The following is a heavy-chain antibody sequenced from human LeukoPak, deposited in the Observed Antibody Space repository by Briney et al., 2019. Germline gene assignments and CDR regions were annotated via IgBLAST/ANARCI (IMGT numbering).Heavy chain of an antibody. CDR1: GGSISSGGNF. Sequence: PSETLSLTCTVSGGSISSGGNFWSWIRQRPGKGLEWIGFIYYSGTTYSNPSLKSRVAISADTSKNEFSLKLNSRTAADTAVYYCARGGSGSYYSVYYAVDVWGQGTTVTVS. CDR3: ARGGSGSYYSVYYAVDV. D-gene: IGHD1-26*01. CDR2: IYYSGTT. V-gene: IGHV4-31*03. J-gene: IGHJ6*02.